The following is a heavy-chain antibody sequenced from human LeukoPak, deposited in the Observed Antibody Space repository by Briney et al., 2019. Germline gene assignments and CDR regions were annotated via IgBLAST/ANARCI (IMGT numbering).Heavy chain of an antibody. D-gene: IGHD3-10*01. Sequence: SETLSLTCAVYGGSFSGYYWSWIRQPPGKGLEWIGEINHSGSTNYNPSLKSRVTISVDTSKNQFSLKLSSVTAADTAVYYCARGYYGSGRWAYYYYYYYMDVWGKGTTVTVSS. CDR1: GGSFSGYY. J-gene: IGHJ6*03. CDR3: ARGYYGSGRWAYYYYYYYMDV. CDR2: INHSGST. V-gene: IGHV4-34*01.